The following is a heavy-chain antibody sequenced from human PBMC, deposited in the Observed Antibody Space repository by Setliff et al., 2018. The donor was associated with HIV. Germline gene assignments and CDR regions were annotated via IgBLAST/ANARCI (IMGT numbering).Heavy chain of an antibody. V-gene: IGHV5-51*01. CDR2: IYPGDSDT. CDR1: GFDFTKYW. CDR3: ARQPSGFLNPKDSFDF. J-gene: IGHJ3*01. Sequence: GESLKISCKASGFDFTKYWIGWVRQMPGKGLEWMGIIYPGDSDTKYSPSFQGQVSISADKSTSTAFLQWISLKASDTATYYCARQPSGFLNPKDSFDFWGQGTRVTVSS.